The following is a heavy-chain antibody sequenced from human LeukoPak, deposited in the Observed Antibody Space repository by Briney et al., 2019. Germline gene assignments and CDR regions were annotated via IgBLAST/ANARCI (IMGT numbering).Heavy chain of an antibody. V-gene: IGHV4-30-2*01. J-gene: IGHJ5*02. D-gene: IGHD2-2*01. CDR3: AREVVVPAAIAEVWFDP. CDR1: DGSISSGGYY. CDR2: IYHSGST. Sequence: KPSETLSLTCTVSDGSISSGGYYWSWIRQPPGKGLEWIGYIYHSGSTYYNPSLKSRVTMSVDTSKNQFSLKLSSVTAADTAVYYCAREVVVPAAIAEVWFDPWGQGTLVTVSS.